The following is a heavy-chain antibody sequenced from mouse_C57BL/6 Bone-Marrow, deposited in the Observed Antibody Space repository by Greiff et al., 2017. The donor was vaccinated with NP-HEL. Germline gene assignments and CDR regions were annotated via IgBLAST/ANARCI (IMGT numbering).Heavy chain of an antibody. V-gene: IGHV3-6*01. Sequence: DVKLQESGPGLVKPSQSLSLTCSVTGYSITSGYYWNWIRQFPGNKLEWMGYISYDGSNNYNPSLKNRISITRDTSKNQFFLKLNSVTTEDTATYYCAGLYYYGSSYYFDYWGQGTTLTVSS. CDR1: GYSITSGYY. CDR2: ISYDGSN. D-gene: IGHD1-1*01. CDR3: AGLYYYGSSYYFDY. J-gene: IGHJ2*01.